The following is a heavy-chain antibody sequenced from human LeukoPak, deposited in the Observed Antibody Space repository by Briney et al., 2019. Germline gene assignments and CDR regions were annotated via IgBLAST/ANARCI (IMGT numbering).Heavy chain of an antibody. J-gene: IGHJ4*02. Sequence: PWGSLRLSWAASGVTFSSYPMSWVRQAPGKGLEWVSAISGSGGSTYYADSVKGRFTISRDNSKNTLYLQMNSLRAEDTAVYYCAKAGRYSGYDFDYWGQGTLVTVSS. CDR1: GVTFSSYP. V-gene: IGHV3-23*01. CDR3: AKAGRYSGYDFDY. D-gene: IGHD5-12*01. CDR2: ISGSGGST.